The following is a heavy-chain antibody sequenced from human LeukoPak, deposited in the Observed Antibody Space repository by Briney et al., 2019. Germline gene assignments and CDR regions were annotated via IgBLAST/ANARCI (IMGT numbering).Heavy chain of an antibody. V-gene: IGHV3-33*01. CDR2: IWYDGGNK. D-gene: IGHD5-24*01. J-gene: IGHJ6*02. CDR1: GFTFSSFG. CDR3: ARVFQGDGDKPYGMDV. Sequence: PGRSLRLSCAASGFTFSSFGMHWVRQAPGKGLEWVAIIWYDGGNKYYADSVKGRFTISRDNSKNTLYLQMKSLRAEDTAVYYCARVFQGDGDKPYGMDVWGQGTTVTVSS.